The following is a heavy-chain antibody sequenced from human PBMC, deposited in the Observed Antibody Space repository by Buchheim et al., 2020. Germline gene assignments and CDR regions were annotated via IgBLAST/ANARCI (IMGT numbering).Heavy chain of an antibody. Sequence: QVQLVQSGAEVKKPGASVKVSCKASGYTFTGYYMHWVRQAPEQGLEWMGWMNPNSGNTGYAQKFQGRVTMTRNTSISTAYMELSSLRSEDTAVYYCARGTLQYPDYYYYGMDVWGQGTT. V-gene: IGHV1-8*02. CDR3: ARGTLQYPDYYYYGMDV. D-gene: IGHD4-11*01. J-gene: IGHJ6*02. CDR1: GYTFTGYY. CDR2: MNPNSGNT.